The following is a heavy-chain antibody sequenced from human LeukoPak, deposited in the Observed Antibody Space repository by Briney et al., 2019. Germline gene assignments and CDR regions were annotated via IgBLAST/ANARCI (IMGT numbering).Heavy chain of an antibody. CDR1: GYSFTSYW. CDR2: IYPGDSDT. J-gene: IGHJ5*02. CDR3: VRRITIFGVVIGFDP. D-gene: IGHD3-3*01. V-gene: IGHV5-51*01. Sequence: GESLKISCKGSGYSFTSYWIGWVRQMPGKGLEWMGIIYPGDSDTRYSPSFQGQVTISADKSISTAYLQWSSLKASDTAMYYCVRRITIFGVVIGFDPWGQGTLVTVSS.